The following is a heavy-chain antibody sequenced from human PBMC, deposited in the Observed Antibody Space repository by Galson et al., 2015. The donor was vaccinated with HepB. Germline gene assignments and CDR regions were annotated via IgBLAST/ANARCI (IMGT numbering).Heavy chain of an antibody. J-gene: IGHJ4*02. Sequence: ETLSLTCTVSGGSISSSSYYWGWIRRPPGKGLEWIGSFYNSGKTYYNPSLKSRVTISVATSKNHFSLKLTSVTAADTAVYYCGRLHLNDAGAPFDYWGQGTAVTVSS. V-gene: IGHV4-39*01. CDR1: GGSISSSSYY. D-gene: IGHD1-1*01. CDR3: GRLHLNDAGAPFDY. CDR2: FYNSGKT.